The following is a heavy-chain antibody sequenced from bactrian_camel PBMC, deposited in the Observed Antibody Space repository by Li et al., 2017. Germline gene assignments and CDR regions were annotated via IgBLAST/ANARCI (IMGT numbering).Heavy chain of an antibody. CDR1: ERGLNRNC. J-gene: IGHJ4*01. Sequence: QVQLVESGGGSVQPGGSLKLSCVASERGLNRNCMGWFRQGLGKEQEGVAVISSDGKTQYADSVKGRFTISRDNVRNTVSLQMNSLETEDTAVYYCAARSVGWCPLFEHWLGKRAYTSGGYFTNWGQGTQVTVS. CDR2: ISSDGKT. CDR3: AARSVGWCPLFEHWLGKRAYTSGGYFTN. D-gene: IGHD1*01. V-gene: IGHV3S53*01.